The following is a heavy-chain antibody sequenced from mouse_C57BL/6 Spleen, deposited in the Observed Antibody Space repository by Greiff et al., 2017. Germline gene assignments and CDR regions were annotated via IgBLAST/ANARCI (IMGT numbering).Heavy chain of an antibody. CDR2: INPSSGYT. V-gene: IGHV1-7*01. CDR3: ARESNYGGEMAY. J-gene: IGHJ3*01. CDR1: GYTFTSYW. Sequence: QVQLQQSGAELAKPGASVKLSCKASGYTFTSYWMHWVKQRPGQGLEWIGYINPSSGYTKYNQKFKGKATLTADKSSSTAYMQLSSLTYEDSAVYYCARESNYGGEMAYWGQGTLVTVSA. D-gene: IGHD2-5*01.